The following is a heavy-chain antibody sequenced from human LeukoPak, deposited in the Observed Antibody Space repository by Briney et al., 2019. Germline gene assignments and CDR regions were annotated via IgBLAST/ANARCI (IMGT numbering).Heavy chain of an antibody. Sequence: GGSLRLSCAASGFTFSDYEMNWVRQAPGKGLEWVSYISSSASIIYYSDSVKGRFTISRDNAKNSLYLQMNSLRAEDTAVYYCARGSTAIEFDYWGQGTLVTVSS. CDR2: ISSSASII. V-gene: IGHV3-48*03. J-gene: IGHJ4*02. CDR3: ARGSTAIEFDY. CDR1: GFTFSDYE. D-gene: IGHD5-18*01.